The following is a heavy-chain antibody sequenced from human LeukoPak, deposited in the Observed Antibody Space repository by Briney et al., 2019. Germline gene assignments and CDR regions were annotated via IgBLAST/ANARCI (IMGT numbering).Heavy chain of an antibody. D-gene: IGHD6-19*01. CDR2: ISSSGGTT. Sequence: PGGSLRLSCAASGFTPSSYAMSWVRQAPGKGLEWVSAISSSGGTTYYADSVKGRFTISRDNSNNTLFLQMNSLRAEDTAAYYCTKKSSGWHGEDYWGQGTLVTVSS. V-gene: IGHV3-23*01. CDR1: GFTPSSYA. CDR3: TKKSSGWHGEDY. J-gene: IGHJ4*02.